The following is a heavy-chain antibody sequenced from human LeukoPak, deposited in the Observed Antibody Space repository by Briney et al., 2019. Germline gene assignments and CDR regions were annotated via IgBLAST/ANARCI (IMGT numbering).Heavy chain of an antibody. CDR3: ARVEGIVVVVAATPIHHAFDI. CDR2: IYYSGST. Sequence: PSQTLPLTCTVSGGSISSGDYYWSWIRQPPGKGLEWIGYIYYSGSTYYNPSLKSRVTISVDTSKNQFSLKLSSVTAADTAVYYCARVEGIVVVVAATPIHHAFDIWGQGTMVTVSS. V-gene: IGHV4-30-4*01. CDR1: GGSISSGDYY. J-gene: IGHJ3*02. D-gene: IGHD2-15*01.